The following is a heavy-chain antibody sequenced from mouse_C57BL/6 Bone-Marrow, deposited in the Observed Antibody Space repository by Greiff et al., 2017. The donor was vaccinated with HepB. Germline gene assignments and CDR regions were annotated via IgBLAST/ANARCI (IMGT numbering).Heavy chain of an antibody. CDR1: GFTFSDYY. V-gene: IGHV5-12*01. Sequence: EVQLVESGGGLVQPGGSLKLSCAASGFTFSDYYMYWVRQTPEKRLEWVAYISNGGGSTYYPDTVKGRFTISRDNAKNTLYLQMSRLTSEDTAMYYCARHGYYSNYVGAMDYWGQGTSVTVSS. J-gene: IGHJ4*01. D-gene: IGHD2-5*01. CDR2: ISNGGGST. CDR3: ARHGYYSNYVGAMDY.